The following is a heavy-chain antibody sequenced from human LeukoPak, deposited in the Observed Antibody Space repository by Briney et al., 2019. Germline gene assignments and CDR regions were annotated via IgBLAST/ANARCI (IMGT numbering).Heavy chain of an antibody. V-gene: IGHV1-69*13. J-gene: IGHJ6*03. CDR3: ARDTQTTVVKPYYYYYMDV. Sequence: SVKVSCKASGGTFSSYAISWVRQAPGQGLEWMGGIIPIFGTANYAQKFQGRVTITADESTSTAYMELSSLRSEDTAVYYCARDTQTTVVKPYYYYYMDVWGKGTTVTISS. D-gene: IGHD4-23*01. CDR2: IIPIFGTA. CDR1: GGTFSSYA.